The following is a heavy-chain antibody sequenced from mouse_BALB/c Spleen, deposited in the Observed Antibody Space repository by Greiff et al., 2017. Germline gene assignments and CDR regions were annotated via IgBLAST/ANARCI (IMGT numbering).Heavy chain of an antibody. CDR1: GFTFSSYG. CDR3: ARQKGDGYYFAY. J-gene: IGHJ3*01. D-gene: IGHD2-3*01. Sequence: EVMLVESGGDLVKPGGSLKLSCAASGFTFSSYGMSWVRQTPDKRLEWVATISSGGSYTYYPDSVKGRFTISRDNAKNTLYLQMSSLKSEDTAMYYCARQKGDGYYFAYWGQGTLVTVSA. V-gene: IGHV5-6*02. CDR2: ISSGGSYT.